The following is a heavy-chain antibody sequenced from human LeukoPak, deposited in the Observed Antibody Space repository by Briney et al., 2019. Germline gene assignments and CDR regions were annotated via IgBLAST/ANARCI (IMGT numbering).Heavy chain of an antibody. D-gene: IGHD3-16*01. J-gene: IGHJ6*03. CDR1: GGSISTSSYY. CDR2: MYHSGST. V-gene: IGHV4-39*01. Sequence: SETLSLTCTVSGGSISTSSYYWGWIRQPPGKGLEWIESMYHSGSTYYNPSLKSRVTISVDTSKNQFSLKLSSVTAADTAVYYCVRHFGYYYYYMDVWGKGTTFTISS. CDR3: VRHFGYYYYYMDV.